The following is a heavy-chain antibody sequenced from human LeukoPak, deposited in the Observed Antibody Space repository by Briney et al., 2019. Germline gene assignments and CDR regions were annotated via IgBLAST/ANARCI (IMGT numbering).Heavy chain of an antibody. CDR1: GGSISSSSYY. Sequence: TLSLTCTVSGGSISSSSYYWSWIRQPAGKGLEWIGRIYTSGSTNYNPSLKGRVTMSVDTSKNQFSLKLSSVTAADTAVYYCARGGFGDILTGYHKAVGYYYYYMDVWGKGTTVTVSS. D-gene: IGHD3-9*01. V-gene: IGHV4-61*02. J-gene: IGHJ6*03. CDR3: ARGGFGDILTGYHKAVGYYYYYMDV. CDR2: IYTSGST.